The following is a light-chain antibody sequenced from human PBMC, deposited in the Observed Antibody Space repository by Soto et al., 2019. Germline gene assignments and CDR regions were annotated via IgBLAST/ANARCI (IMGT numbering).Light chain of an antibody. CDR2: VAS. Sequence: ENVLTQSPGTLSLSPGERATLSCRASQSVSGSYIAWYQQKPGQAPRLLIYVASSRATGIPDRFSGSGSGTDFTLTISRLEPEDFAVYYCQQYGSSPITFGQGTRLEIK. CDR3: QQYGSSPIT. V-gene: IGKV3-20*01. CDR1: QSVSGSY. J-gene: IGKJ5*01.